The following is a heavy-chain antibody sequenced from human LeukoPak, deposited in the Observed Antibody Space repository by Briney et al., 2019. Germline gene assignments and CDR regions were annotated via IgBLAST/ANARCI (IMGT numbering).Heavy chain of an antibody. Sequence: ASVKVSCKASGYTFTSYGISWVRQAPAQGLEWMGWISAYNGNTNYAQKLQGRVTMTTDTSTSTAYMELRSLRSDDTAVYYCARDGYVSGYYYDSSGSRPFDYWGQGTLVTVSS. CDR3: ARDGYVSGYYYDSSGSRPFDY. J-gene: IGHJ4*02. D-gene: IGHD3-22*01. CDR1: GYTFTSYG. CDR2: ISAYNGNT. V-gene: IGHV1-18*01.